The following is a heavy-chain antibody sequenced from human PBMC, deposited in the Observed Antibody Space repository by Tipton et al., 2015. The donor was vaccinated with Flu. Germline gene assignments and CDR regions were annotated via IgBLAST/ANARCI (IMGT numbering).Heavy chain of an antibody. Sequence: TLSLTCTVSGYSISTSYNWGWIRLPPGKGLEYIGSISNTGTTSYSASFKSRVAISIDTSKNHFSLHLSSVTASDTAVYYCVRVDYFGSGTRDYWGQGALVAVSS. CDR1: GYSISTSYN. D-gene: IGHD3-10*01. V-gene: IGHV4-38-2*02. CDR3: VRVDYFGSGTRDY. CDR2: ISNTGTT. J-gene: IGHJ4*02.